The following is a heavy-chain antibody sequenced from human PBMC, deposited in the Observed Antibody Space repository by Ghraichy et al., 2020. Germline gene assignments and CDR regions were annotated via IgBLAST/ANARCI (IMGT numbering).Heavy chain of an antibody. CDR3: ARGYSSGWYWDIVFAFDI. CDR2: ISAYNGNT. V-gene: IGHV1-18*01. D-gene: IGHD6-19*01. J-gene: IGHJ3*02. Sequence: ASVKVSCKASGYTFTSYGISWVRQAPGQGLEWMGWISAYNGNTNYAQKLQGRVTMTTDTSTSTAYMELRSLRSDDTAVYYCARGYSSGWYWDIVFAFDIWGQGTMVTVSS. CDR1: GYTFTSYG.